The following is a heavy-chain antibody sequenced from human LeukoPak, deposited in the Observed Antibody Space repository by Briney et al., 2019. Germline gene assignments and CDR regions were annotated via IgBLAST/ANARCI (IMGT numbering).Heavy chain of an antibody. Sequence: GGSLRLSCAASGFTFSSYSMNWVRQAPGKGLEWVPSISSSSSYIYYADSVKGRFTISRDNAKNSLYLQMNSLRAEDTAVYYCARDAPLGGFDYWGQGTLVTVSS. D-gene: IGHD3-10*01. J-gene: IGHJ4*02. CDR2: ISSSSSYI. CDR1: GFTFSSYS. CDR3: ARDAPLGGFDY. V-gene: IGHV3-21*01.